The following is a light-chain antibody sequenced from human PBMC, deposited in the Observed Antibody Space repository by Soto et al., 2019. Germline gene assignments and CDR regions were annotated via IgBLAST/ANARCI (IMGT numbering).Light chain of an antibody. CDR1: QSISRY. V-gene: IGKV1-5*01. CDR2: DAS. J-gene: IGKJ4*01. Sequence: DIQMTQSPSTLSASVGDRVTITCRASQSISRYLAWYQQKPGKAPKLLIYDASNLESGVPSRFSAGGSGTEFRLTISSLQPDDFATYYCQQYNGHFGGGTKVESK. CDR3: QQYNGH.